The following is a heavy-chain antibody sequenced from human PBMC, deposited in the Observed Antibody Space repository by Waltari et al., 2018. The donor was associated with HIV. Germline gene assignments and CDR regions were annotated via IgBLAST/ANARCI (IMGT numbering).Heavy chain of an antibody. Sequence: QVQLVESGGGVVQPGRSLRLSCAASGFTFSSYGMHWVRQAPGLLLEWVAVIWYDGSNKYYADSVRGRCTISRDNSKNTLYLQMNSLRAEDTAVYYCARQRIRFLYDFDYWGQGTLATVSS. V-gene: IGHV3-33*01. CDR2: IWYDGSNK. CDR3: ARQRIRFLYDFDY. J-gene: IGHJ4*02. CDR1: GFTFSSYG. D-gene: IGHD3-3*01.